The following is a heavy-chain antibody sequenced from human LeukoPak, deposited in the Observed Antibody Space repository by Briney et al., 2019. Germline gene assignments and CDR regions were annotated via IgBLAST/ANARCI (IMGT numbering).Heavy chain of an antibody. D-gene: IGHD3-3*01. CDR3: ARDDEYYDFWSGYSPVNWFDP. CDR1: GFTFSSYS. J-gene: IGHJ5*02. Sequence: PGGSLRLSCAASGFTFSSYSMNWVRQAPGKGLEWVSSISSSSSYIYYADSVKGRFTISRDNAKNSLYLQMNSLRAEDTAVYYCARDDEYYDFWSGYSPVNWFDPWGQGTLVTVSS. V-gene: IGHV3-21*01. CDR2: ISSSSSYI.